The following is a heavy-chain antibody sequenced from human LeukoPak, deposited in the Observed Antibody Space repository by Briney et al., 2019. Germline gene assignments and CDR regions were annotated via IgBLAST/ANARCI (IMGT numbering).Heavy chain of an antibody. Sequence: GGSLRLSCAASGFTFSSYSMNWVRQAPGKGLEWVSSISSSSSYIYYADSVKGRFTISRDNAKNSLYLQMNSLRAEDTAVYYCARGSQAGCSSTSCYVRNFDYWGQGTLVTVSS. CDR3: ARGSQAGCSSTSCYVRNFDY. V-gene: IGHV3-21*01. D-gene: IGHD2-2*01. J-gene: IGHJ4*02. CDR2: ISSSSSYI. CDR1: GFTFSSYS.